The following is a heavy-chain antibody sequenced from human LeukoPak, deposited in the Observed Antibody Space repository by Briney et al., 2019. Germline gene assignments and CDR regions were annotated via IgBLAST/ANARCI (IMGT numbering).Heavy chain of an antibody. J-gene: IGHJ4*02. CDR2: IRYDGSNK. D-gene: IGHD3-22*01. Sequence: GGSLRLSCAASGFTFSSYGMHWVRQAPGKGLEWVAFIRYDGSNKYYADSVKGRFTISRDNSKNTLYLQMNSLRAEDTAVYYCARSIPVYYDSSGYYPTDYWGQGTLVTVSS. CDR1: GFTFSSYG. V-gene: IGHV3-30*02. CDR3: ARSIPVYYDSSGYYPTDY.